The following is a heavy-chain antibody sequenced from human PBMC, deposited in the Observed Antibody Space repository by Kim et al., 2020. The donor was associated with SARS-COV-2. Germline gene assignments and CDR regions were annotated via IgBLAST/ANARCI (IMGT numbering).Heavy chain of an antibody. D-gene: IGHD1-26*01. V-gene: IGHV3-53*04. Sequence: GGSLRLSCAASGFTFSSYEMNWVRQAPGKGLEWVSVIYSGGSTFYADSVQGRFTISRQNSKNTLSLEMNSLRGEDTAVYYCATGGAGPTDYWGQGVLVTVSS. J-gene: IGHJ4*02. CDR3: ATGGAGPTDY. CDR1: GFTFSSYE. CDR2: IYSGGST.